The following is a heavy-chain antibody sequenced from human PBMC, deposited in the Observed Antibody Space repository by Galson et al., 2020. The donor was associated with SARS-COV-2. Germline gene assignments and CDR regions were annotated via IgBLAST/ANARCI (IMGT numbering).Heavy chain of an antibody. CDR2: ISASGGTT. V-gene: IGHV3-23*01. Sequence: TGGSLRLSCAASGFIFSDYAMSWVRQAPGKGLEWVSGISASGGTTYYADSVKGRFIISRDNSKNTLYLQMNSLRAEDTAVYYCAKDLTTVVKAFGYWGQGTLVTVSS. CDR3: AKDLTTVVKAFGY. CDR1: GFIFSDYA. J-gene: IGHJ4*02. D-gene: IGHD4-17*01.